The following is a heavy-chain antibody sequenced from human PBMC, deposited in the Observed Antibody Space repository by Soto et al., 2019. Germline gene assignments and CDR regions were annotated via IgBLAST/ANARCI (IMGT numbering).Heavy chain of an antibody. D-gene: IGHD3-10*01. J-gene: IGHJ5*02. CDR1: GFSLSTSGVG. CDR3: AHRRYYHGSGSPPWFDP. CDR2: IYWDDDK. V-gene: IGHV2-5*02. Sequence: SGPTLVNPTQTLTLTCTFSGFSLSTSGVGVGWIRQPPGKALEWLALIYWDDDKRYSPSLKSRLTITKDTSKSQVDLPMTNMGTVDTATYCCAHRRYYHGSGSPPWFDPWGQGTLVTVSS.